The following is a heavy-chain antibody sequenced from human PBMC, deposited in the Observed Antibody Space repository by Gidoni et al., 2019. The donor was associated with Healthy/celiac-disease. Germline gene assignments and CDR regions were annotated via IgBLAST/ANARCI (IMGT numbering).Heavy chain of an antibody. D-gene: IGHD3-16*02. V-gene: IGHV3-66*01. Sequence: EVQLVESGGGLVQPGGSLRLSCAASGFTVSSNYMSWVRQAPGKGLECVSVIYSGGSTYYADSVKGRFTISRDNSKNTLYLQMNSLRAEDTAVYYCAREEGGDYVWGSYRYTSAFDIWGQGTMVTVSS. CDR3: AREEGGDYVWGSYRYTSAFDI. CDR2: IYSGGST. CDR1: GFTVSSNY. J-gene: IGHJ3*02.